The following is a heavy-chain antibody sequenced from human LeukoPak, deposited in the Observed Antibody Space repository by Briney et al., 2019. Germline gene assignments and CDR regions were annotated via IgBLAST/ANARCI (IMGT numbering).Heavy chain of an antibody. CDR2: INPNSGGT. J-gene: IGHJ6*03. CDR1: GYTFTGYY. Sequence: GASVKVSCKASGYTFTGYYMHWVRQAPGQGLEWMGWINPNSGGTNYAQKFQGRVTMTRDTSISTAYMELSRLRSDDTAVYYCARDSISSSSKYYYYYYMDVWGKGTTVTVSS. V-gene: IGHV1-2*02. D-gene: IGHD6-6*01. CDR3: ARDSISSSSKYYYYYYMDV.